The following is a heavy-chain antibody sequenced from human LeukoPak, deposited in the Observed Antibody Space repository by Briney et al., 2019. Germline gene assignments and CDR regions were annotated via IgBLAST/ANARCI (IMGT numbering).Heavy chain of an antibody. Sequence: GGSLRLSCAASGFTFSSYAMHWVRQAPGKGLEWVAVISYDGSNKYYADSVKGRFTISRDNAKNSLYLQMNSLRAEDTALYYCAKVSPDGPFDYWGQGTLVTVSS. V-gene: IGHV3-30-3*01. CDR1: GFTFSSYA. J-gene: IGHJ4*02. CDR3: AKVSPDGPFDY. CDR2: ISYDGSNK. D-gene: IGHD5-24*01.